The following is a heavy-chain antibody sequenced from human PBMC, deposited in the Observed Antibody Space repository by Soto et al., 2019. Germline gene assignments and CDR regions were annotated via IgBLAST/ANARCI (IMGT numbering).Heavy chain of an antibody. Sequence: QVQLVQSGAEVKKPGASVKVSCKASGYTFTSYFMHWVRQAPGQGLEWMGIINPSGGSTSYEQKFQGRVTMTRDTSTSTVYLELSRLRSEDTAVYYCARVYCSGGSCYSIDYWGQGTLVSVSS. CDR1: GYTFTSYF. CDR3: ARVYCSGGSCYSIDY. D-gene: IGHD2-15*01. CDR2: INPSGGST. V-gene: IGHV1-46*03. J-gene: IGHJ4*02.